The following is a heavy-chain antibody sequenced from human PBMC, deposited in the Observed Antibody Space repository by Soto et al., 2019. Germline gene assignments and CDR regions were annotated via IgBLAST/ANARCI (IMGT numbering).Heavy chain of an antibody. CDR1: GYTFTSYA. CDR3: ARVSGARPTVTTLGAFDI. V-gene: IGHV1-3*01. D-gene: IGHD4-17*01. Sequence: ASVKVSCKASGYTFTSYAMHWVRQAPGQRLEWMGWINAGNGNTKYSQKFQGRVTITRDTSASTAYMELSSLRSEDTAVYYCARVSGARPTVTTLGAFDIWGQGTMVTVSS. J-gene: IGHJ3*02. CDR2: INAGNGNT.